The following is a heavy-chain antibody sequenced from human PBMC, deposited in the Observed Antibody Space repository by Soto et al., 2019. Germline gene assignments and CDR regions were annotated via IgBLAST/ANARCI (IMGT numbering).Heavy chain of an antibody. CDR2: IRTYNGYT. CDR1: GYTFTTYG. V-gene: IGHV1-18*04. D-gene: IGHD3-9*01. CDR3: AREPLGVTSYCDY. J-gene: IGHJ4*02. Sequence: QVHLVQSAAEVKKPGASVKVSCKASGYTFTTYGISWVRPAPGQGLEWLGWIRTYNGYTNYAQKLQDRVTMTTDTSASTAYMELRSLRSDDTAIYYCAREPLGVTSYCDYWGQGTLVTVSS.